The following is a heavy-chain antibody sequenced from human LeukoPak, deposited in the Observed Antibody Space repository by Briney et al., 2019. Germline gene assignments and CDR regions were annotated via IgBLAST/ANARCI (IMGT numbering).Heavy chain of an antibody. D-gene: IGHD4-17*01. CDR2: ISGSGGST. J-gene: IGHJ4*02. CDR1: GFTFSNHG. CDR3: AKPYGDSYYFDY. V-gene: IGHV3-23*01. Sequence: PGGTLRLSCAASGFTFSNHGMNWVRQAPGKGLEWVSAISGSGGSTYYADSVKGRFTISRDNSKNTLYLQMNSLRAEDTAVYYCAKPYGDSYYFDYWGQGTLVTVSS.